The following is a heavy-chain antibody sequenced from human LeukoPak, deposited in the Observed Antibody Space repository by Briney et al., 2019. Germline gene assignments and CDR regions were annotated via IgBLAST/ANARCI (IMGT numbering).Heavy chain of an antibody. CDR1: GGSISSYY. CDR2: IYYSGST. D-gene: IGHD3-3*01. CDR3: ARDHYDFWSGYPQLYYFDY. V-gene: IGHV4-39*07. J-gene: IGHJ4*02. Sequence: SETLSLTCTVSGGSISSYYWGWIRQPPGKGLEWIGSIYYSGSTYYNPSLKSRVTISVDTSKNQFSLKLSSVTAADTAAYYCARDHYDFWSGYPQLYYFDYWGQGTLVTVSS.